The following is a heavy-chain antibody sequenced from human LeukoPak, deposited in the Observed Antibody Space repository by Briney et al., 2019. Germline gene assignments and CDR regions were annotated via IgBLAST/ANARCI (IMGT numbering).Heavy chain of an antibody. V-gene: IGHV3-7*04. Sequence: PGGSLRLSCAASGFTFGSYWMTWVRQAPGKGLEWVANIKQDGSEKYYVDSVKGRFTISRDNAKNSLYLQMNSLRAEDTAVYYCARVKMTTLTASDYCGQGTLVTVFS. CDR3: ARVKMTTLTASDY. D-gene: IGHD5-24*01. CDR2: IKQDGSEK. CDR1: GFTFGSYW. J-gene: IGHJ4*02.